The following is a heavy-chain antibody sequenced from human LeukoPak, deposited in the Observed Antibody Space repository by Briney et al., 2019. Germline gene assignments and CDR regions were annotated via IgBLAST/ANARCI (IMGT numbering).Heavy chain of an antibody. D-gene: IGHD6-13*01. Sequence: PSETLSLTCTVSGGSISSSSYYWGWIRQPPGKGLEWIGSIYYSGSTYYNPSLKSRVTISVDTSKNQFSLKLSSVTAADTAVYYCAAETTYSISWPDYWGQGTLVTVSS. CDR2: IYYSGST. V-gene: IGHV4-39*07. CDR3: AAETTYSISWPDY. J-gene: IGHJ4*02. CDR1: GGSISSSSYY.